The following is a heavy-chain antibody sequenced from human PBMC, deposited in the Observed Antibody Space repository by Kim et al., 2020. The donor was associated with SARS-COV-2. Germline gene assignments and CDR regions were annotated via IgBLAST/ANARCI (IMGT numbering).Heavy chain of an antibody. J-gene: IGHJ5*02. CDR1: GFTFSSYG. V-gene: IGHV3-33*01. D-gene: IGHD2-2*01. CDR3: ARVQRKYYNWFDP. Sequence: GGSLRLSCAASGFTFSSYGMHWVRQAPGKGLEWVAVIWYDGSNKYYADSVKGRFTISRDNSKNTLYLQMNSLRAEDTAVYYCARVQRKYYNWFDPWGQGTLVTVSS. CDR2: IWYDGSNK.